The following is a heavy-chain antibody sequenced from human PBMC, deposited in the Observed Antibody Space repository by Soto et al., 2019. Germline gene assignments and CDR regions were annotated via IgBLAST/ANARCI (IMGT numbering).Heavy chain of an antibody. CDR1: GYTFTSSA. V-gene: IGHV1-8*01. Sequence: VQLVQSGAEVKKPGASVKVSCKASGYTFTSSAINWVRQSTGPGLEWMGWMNPNSGNTGYAQKFQGRVTMTRNTSISTAYMELSSLRSEDTAVYYCARGGVTLTDYDYYVMDVWGQGTTVTVSS. D-gene: IGHD5-18*01. CDR2: MNPNSGNT. CDR3: ARGGVTLTDYDYYVMDV. J-gene: IGHJ6*02.